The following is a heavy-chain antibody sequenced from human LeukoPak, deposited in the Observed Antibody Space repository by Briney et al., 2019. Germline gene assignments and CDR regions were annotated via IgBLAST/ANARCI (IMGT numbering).Heavy chain of an antibody. D-gene: IGHD2-2*02. J-gene: IGHJ5*02. V-gene: IGHV3-21*01. CDR1: GFTFSSYS. CDR2: ISSSSSYI. CDR3: ARSGWRYCSSTSCYSWFDP. Sequence: KPGGSLRLSCAASGFTFSSYSMNWVRQAPGKGLEWVSSISSSSSYIYYADSVKGRFTISRDNAKNSLYLQVNSLRAEDTAVYYCARSGWRYCSSTSCYSWFDPWGQGTLVTVSS.